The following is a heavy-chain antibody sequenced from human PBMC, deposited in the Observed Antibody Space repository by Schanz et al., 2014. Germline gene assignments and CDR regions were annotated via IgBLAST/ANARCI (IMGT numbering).Heavy chain of an antibody. Sequence: EVQLVESGGGLVQPGGSLRLSCAASGFTFSSYAMSWIRQAPGKGPEWVSAISGAGHDTYYADSVKGRFTISRDNSKNTLYLQMNSLRAEDTAVYYCIRGDIMVVPVAHFWGQGILVTVSS. V-gene: IGHV3-23*04. CDR3: IRGDIMVVPVAHF. J-gene: IGHJ4*02. CDR1: GFTFSSYA. CDR2: ISGAGHDT. D-gene: IGHD2-2*01.